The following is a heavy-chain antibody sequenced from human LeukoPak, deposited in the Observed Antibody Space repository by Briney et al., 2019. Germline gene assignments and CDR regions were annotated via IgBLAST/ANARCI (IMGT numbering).Heavy chain of an antibody. CDR2: INPNSGGT. Sequence: GASVKVSCKASGYTFTGYYMHWVRQAPGQGLEWMGWINPNSGGTNYAQKFQGRVTMTRDTSISTAYMELSRLRSDDTAVYYCARDHDFWSGYSSNWFDPWGQGTLVTVSS. J-gene: IGHJ5*02. V-gene: IGHV1-2*02. D-gene: IGHD3-3*01. CDR1: GYTFTGYY. CDR3: ARDHDFWSGYSSNWFDP.